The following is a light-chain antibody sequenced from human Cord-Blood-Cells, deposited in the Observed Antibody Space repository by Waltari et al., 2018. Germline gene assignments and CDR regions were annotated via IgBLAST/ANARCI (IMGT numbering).Light chain of an antibody. Sequence: GQRVTLSCYGSSSNIGSTTVNWYQQLPGTAPKLLIYSNNQRPSCVPDRFSGSKSGNSVSLAISGLQSEDDADYYCAAWDDSLNGYVFGTGTKVTVL. CDR2: SNN. J-gene: IGLJ1*01. V-gene: IGLV1-44*01. CDR3: AAWDDSLNGYV. CDR1: SSNIGSTT.